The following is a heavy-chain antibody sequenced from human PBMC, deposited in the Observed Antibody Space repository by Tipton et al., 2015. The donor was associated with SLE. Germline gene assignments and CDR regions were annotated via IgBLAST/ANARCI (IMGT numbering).Heavy chain of an antibody. D-gene: IGHD3-16*01. J-gene: IGHJ4*02. CDR1: GYTFSKFG. CDR2: IITSEGRT. Sequence: QLVQSGAEVQKPGASVKVSCKASGYTFSKFGISWVRQAPGQGLEWIGIIITSEGRTNYAQKFWGRVSMTRDMSTSTIYMELDSPTSDDTAVYYCVRELVGGHFDYWGQGTLVTVSS. V-gene: IGHV1-46*01. CDR3: VRELVGGHFDY.